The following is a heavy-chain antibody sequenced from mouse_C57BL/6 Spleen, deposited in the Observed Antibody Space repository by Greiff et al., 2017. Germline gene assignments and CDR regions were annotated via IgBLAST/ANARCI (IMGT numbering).Heavy chain of an antibody. D-gene: IGHD1-1*01. J-gene: IGHJ2*01. Sequence: VQLQQSGAELVRPGASVTLSCKASGYTFTDYEMHWVKQTPVHGLEWIGAIDPETGGTAYNQKFKGKAILTADKSSSTAYMELRSLTSEDSAVYYCTRPPYYYGSSGYWGKGTTLTVSS. CDR2: IDPETGGT. CDR1: GYTFTDYE. V-gene: IGHV1-15*01. CDR3: TRPPYYYGSSGY.